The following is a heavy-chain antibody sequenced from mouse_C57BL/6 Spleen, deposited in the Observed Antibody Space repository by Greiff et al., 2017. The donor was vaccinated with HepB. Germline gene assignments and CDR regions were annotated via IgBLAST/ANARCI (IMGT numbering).Heavy chain of an antibody. D-gene: IGHD2-1*01. CDR3: ARQGSGNYGFAY. CDR2: ISNGGGST. CDR1: GFTFSDYY. Sequence: DVQLVESGGGLVQPGGSLKLSCAASGFTFSDYYMYWVRQTPEKRLEWVAYISNGGGSTYYPDTVKGRFTISRDNAKNTLYLQMSRLKSEDTAMYYCARQGSGNYGFAYWGQGTLVTVSA. J-gene: IGHJ3*01. V-gene: IGHV5-12*01.